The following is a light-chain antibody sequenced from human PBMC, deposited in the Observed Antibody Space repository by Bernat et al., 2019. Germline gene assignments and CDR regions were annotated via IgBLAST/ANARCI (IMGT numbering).Light chain of an antibody. CDR3: SSNVGLSNYL. CDR2: EVH. J-gene: IGLJ1*01. CDR1: SSDVGAYNY. Sequence: QSALTQPPSASGSPGQSVTVSCTGTSSDVGAYNYVSWYQQYPGMAPKLIIYEVHKRPSGVPDRFSGSKSGNTAFLTVSGLQAEDEAVYYCSSNVGLSNYLFGGGTQVTVL. V-gene: IGLV2-8*01.